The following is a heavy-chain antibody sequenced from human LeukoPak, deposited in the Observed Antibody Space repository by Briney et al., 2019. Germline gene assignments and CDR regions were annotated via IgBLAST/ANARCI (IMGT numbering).Heavy chain of an antibody. Sequence: GGSLSLSCVASGYTFSPYWMTWVRQAPGKGLEWVSVIRSGGSTVYADSVKGRFTISRDNSKNTLYLQLNSLRAEDTAVYYCAREGSGRTAYNDGLDVWGQGTMVTVSS. J-gene: IGHJ3*01. V-gene: IGHV3-53*01. CDR1: GYTFSPYW. CDR2: IRSGGST. CDR3: AREGSGRTAYNDGLDV. D-gene: IGHD3-10*01.